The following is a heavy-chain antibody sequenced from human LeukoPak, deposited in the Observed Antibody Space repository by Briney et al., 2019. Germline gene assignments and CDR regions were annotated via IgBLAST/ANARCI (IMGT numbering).Heavy chain of an antibody. Sequence: GGSLRLSCEPSGFPSSNSWMSWVRQAPGKGLGWVSNMNKDGSERNYVDSVKGRLTISRDTAKSSLYLQMNGLRAEDTAVYFCVKDRGYSTFDYGGQGTLVTVSS. D-gene: IGHD4-23*01. CDR1: GFPSSNSW. V-gene: IGHV3-7*03. CDR3: VKDRGYSTFDY. J-gene: IGHJ4*02. CDR2: MNKDGSER.